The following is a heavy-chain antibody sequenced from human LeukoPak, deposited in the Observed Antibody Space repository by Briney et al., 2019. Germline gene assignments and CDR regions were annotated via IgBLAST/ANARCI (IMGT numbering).Heavy chain of an antibody. V-gene: IGHV4-39*01. D-gene: IGHD2-15*01. CDR2: IYYSGST. CDR3: ARQGRGRVAFDP. CDR1: GGSISSSSYY. Sequence: SETLSLTCTVSGGSISSSSYYWGWIRQPPGKGLEWIGSIYYSGSTYYNPSLKSRVTISVDTSKNQFSLKLSSVTAADTAVYYCARQGRGRVAFDPWGQGTLVTVSS. J-gene: IGHJ5*02.